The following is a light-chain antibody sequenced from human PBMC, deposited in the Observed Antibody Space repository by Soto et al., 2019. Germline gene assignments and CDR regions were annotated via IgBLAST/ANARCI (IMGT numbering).Light chain of an antibody. J-gene: IGLJ1*01. CDR2: EVS. Sequence: QSALTQPPSASGSPGQSVTISCTGSSSDVGGYNYVSWYQQHPGKAPKLIIYEVSKRPSGVPDRFSGSKSGNTASLTVSGLQAEDEADYYCISYGGGNNPYVSGTGTKVTVL. V-gene: IGLV2-8*01. CDR1: SSDVGGYNY. CDR3: ISYGGGNNPYV.